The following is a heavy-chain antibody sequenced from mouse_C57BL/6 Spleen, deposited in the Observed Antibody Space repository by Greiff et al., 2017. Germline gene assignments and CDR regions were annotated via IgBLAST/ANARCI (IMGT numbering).Heavy chain of an antibody. CDR2: INPNNGGT. V-gene: IGHV1-22*01. CDR3: AREADGLFAY. D-gene: IGHD2-3*01. Sequence: EVQLQQSGPELVKPGASVKMSCKASGYTFTDYNMHWVKQSHGKSLEWIGYINPNNGGTSYNQKFKCKATLTVNKSSSTAYMELRSLTSEDSAVYNWAREADGLFAYWGQGTLVTVSA. CDR1: GYTFTDYN. J-gene: IGHJ3*01.